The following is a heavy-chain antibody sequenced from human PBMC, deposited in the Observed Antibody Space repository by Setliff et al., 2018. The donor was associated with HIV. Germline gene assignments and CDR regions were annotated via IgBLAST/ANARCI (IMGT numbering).Heavy chain of an antibody. CDR3: ARGPPGDILTGYYKWGRETYYYYYGMDV. V-gene: IGHV1-8*02. CDR1: GYTFTSYD. D-gene: IGHD3-9*01. CDR2: MNPNSGNT. J-gene: IGHJ6*02. Sequence: GASVKVSCKASGYTFTSYDINWVRQATGQGLEWMGWMNPNSGNTGYAQKFQGRVTMTRNTSISTAYMELSSLRSEDTAVYYCARGPPGDILTGYYKWGRETYYYYYGMDVWGQGTTVTVSS.